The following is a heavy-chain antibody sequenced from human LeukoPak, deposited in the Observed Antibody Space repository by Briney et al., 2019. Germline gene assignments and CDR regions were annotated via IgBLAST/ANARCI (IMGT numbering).Heavy chain of an antibody. CDR1: GFTFSSYG. V-gene: IGHV3-21*01. CDR2: ITSSSTYI. D-gene: IGHD1-26*01. Sequence: GGSLRLSCAASGFTFSSYGMSWVRQAPGKGLEWVSSITSSSTYIYYADSVKGRFTISRDNAKNSLYLQMNSLRAEDTAVYYCARDPYSGSYGNYYYYYMDVWGKGTTVTISS. J-gene: IGHJ6*03. CDR3: ARDPYSGSYGNYYYYYMDV.